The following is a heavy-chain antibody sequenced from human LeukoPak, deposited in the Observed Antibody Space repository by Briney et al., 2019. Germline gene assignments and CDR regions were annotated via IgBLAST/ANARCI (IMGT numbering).Heavy chain of an antibody. J-gene: IGHJ6*03. CDR1: GYTFTDYN. CDR3: ARDWDQLVPSKGGPPRYFYFMDV. CDR2: IDPNRGGT. Sequence: ASVKVSCKTSGYTFTDYNMHWVRQAPGQGPEWMGWIDPNRGGTNYAHRFQDRVTITRDTSISTVYMELNNLRSDDTAVYYCARDWDQLVPSKGGPPRYFYFMDVWGKGTLVIVSS. V-gene: IGHV1-2*07. D-gene: IGHD2-15*01.